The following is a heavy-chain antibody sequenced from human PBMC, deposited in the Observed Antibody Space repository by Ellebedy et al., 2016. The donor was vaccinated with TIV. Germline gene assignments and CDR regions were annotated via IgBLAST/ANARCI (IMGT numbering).Heavy chain of an antibody. V-gene: IGHV3-48*03. CDR3: ARESLITPHSDS. D-gene: IGHD1-14*01. CDR2: ISRSSGIK. CDR1: GFTFSSYE. J-gene: IGHJ4*02. Sequence: PGGSLRLSCAASGFTFSSYEMNWVRQAPGKGLEFVAYISRSSGIKYHADSVKGRFTISRDDSKNSLYLQMKSLRAEDTAIYYCARESLITPHSDSWGQGTLVTVSS.